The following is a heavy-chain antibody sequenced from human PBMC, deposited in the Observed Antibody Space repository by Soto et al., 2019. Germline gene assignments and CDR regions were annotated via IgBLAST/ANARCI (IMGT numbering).Heavy chain of an antibody. Sequence: QVQLVQSRAEVKTPGSSLKVSCTVSGTRFSNYVISWVRQAPGQGLEWLGRIIPIFNTTQYPQKLQGRVTITADKSTNTASLELSSLRFDDTAVYYCAREGRGKKAGYNGLVSLGYWGQGTPVTISS. D-gene: IGHD2-2*02. CDR1: GTRFSNYV. CDR2: IIPIFNTT. V-gene: IGHV1-69*06. CDR3: AREGRGKKAGYNGLVSLGY. J-gene: IGHJ4*02.